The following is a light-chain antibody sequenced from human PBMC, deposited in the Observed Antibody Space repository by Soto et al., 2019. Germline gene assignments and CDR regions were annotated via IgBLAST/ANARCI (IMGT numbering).Light chain of an antibody. V-gene: IGKV3-20*01. CDR1: QSVSSTY. J-gene: IGKJ2*01. CDR3: QQYGSSPPYT. CDR2: GAS. Sequence: EIVLTQSPGTLSLSPGERATLSCRASQSVSSTYLAWYQQKPGQAPRHLIYGASSRATGIPDRFSGSGSGTDFTLTISRLEPEDFAVYYCQQYGSSPPYTFGQGTKLEIK.